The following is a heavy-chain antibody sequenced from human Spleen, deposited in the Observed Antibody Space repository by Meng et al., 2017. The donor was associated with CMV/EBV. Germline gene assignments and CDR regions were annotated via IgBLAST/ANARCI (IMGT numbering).Heavy chain of an antibody. D-gene: IGHD6-6*01. CDR1: GGTFSSYA. CDR2: IIPILGIA. V-gene: IGHV1-69*10. Sequence: SVKVSCKASGGTFSSYAISWVRQAPGQGLEWMGGIIPILGIANYAQKFQGRVTITADKSTSTAYMELSSLRSEDTAVYYCAIAARPDYFDYWGQGTLVTVSS. J-gene: IGHJ4*02. CDR3: AIAARPDYFDY.